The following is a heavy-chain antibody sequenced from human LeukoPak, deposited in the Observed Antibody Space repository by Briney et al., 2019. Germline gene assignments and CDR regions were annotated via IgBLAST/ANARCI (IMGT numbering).Heavy chain of an antibody. D-gene: IGHD3-22*01. V-gene: IGHV4-34*01. CDR3: ARGRNYYESSGFYYYFDY. Sequence: PSETLSLTCAVSDGSFRGCYWNWIRQHPGKGLEWAGEIHSSGRTNYNPSLKSRLTLSVDTSKYQFSLKLSSVTAADTAVYYCARGRNYYESSGFYYYFDYWGQGTLVTVAS. CDR2: IHSSGRT. CDR1: DGSFRGCY. J-gene: IGHJ4*02.